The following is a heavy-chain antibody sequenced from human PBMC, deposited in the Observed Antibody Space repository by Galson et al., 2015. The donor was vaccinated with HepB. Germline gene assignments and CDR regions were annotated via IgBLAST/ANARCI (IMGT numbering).Heavy chain of an antibody. CDR1: GFTFSNFA. J-gene: IGHJ6*03. V-gene: IGHV3-23*01. Sequence: SLRLSCAASGFTFSNFAMTWVRQAPGKGLEWVSTLSGSGAVTYYADSVKGRFTISRDNSKNTLYLHMNSVRAEDTAVYYCASRRITIYGVVSFDYYYIDVWGKGTTVIVSS. D-gene: IGHD3-3*01. CDR2: LSGSGAVT. CDR3: ASRRITIYGVVSFDYYYIDV.